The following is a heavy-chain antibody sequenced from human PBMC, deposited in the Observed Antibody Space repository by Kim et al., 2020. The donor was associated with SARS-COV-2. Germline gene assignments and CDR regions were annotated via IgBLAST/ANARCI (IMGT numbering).Heavy chain of an antibody. Sequence: ESYTNYSPSFQGNVTISADKSISTANLQWSSLKASDTAMYYCARTPGFDYWGQGTLVTVSS. CDR2: ESYT. V-gene: IGHV5-10-1*01. CDR3: ARTPGFDY. J-gene: IGHJ4*02.